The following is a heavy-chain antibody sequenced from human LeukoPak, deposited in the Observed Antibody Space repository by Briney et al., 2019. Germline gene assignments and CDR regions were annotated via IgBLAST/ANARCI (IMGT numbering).Heavy chain of an antibody. V-gene: IGHV3-72*01. Sequence: GGSLRLSCAASGFTFSSYGMDWVRQAPGKGLEWVGRIRSKANRHTTEYAASVKGRFTVSRDDSKNSLYLQMNSLKTEDTAVYYCSRSPAGNVLDQWGQGTLVTVSS. D-gene: IGHD2-8*01. J-gene: IGHJ5*02. CDR3: SRSPAGNVLDQ. CDR1: GFTFSSYG. CDR2: IRSKANRHTT.